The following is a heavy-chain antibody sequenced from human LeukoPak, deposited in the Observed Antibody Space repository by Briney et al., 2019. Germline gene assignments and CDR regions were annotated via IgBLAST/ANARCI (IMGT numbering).Heavy chain of an antibody. J-gene: IGHJ5*02. D-gene: IGHD1-14*01. Sequence: GASLTLFCAASGFTFSSYAMIWVRQAPAKGLDWVSANSGSGGRTYYADSVKGRFTISRDNSKNTLYLQMNSLRAEDTAVYYCAKETAVGGFDPWGQGTLVTVSS. CDR1: GFTFSSYA. CDR2: NSGSGGRT. CDR3: AKETAVGGFDP. V-gene: IGHV3-23*01.